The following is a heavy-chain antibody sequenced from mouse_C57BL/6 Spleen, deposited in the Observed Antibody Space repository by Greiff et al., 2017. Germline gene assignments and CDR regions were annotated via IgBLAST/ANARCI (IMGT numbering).Heavy chain of an antibody. J-gene: IGHJ3*01. CDR2: IYPGSGST. CDR1: GYTFTSYW. CDR3: AREYYYCRSPWFAY. V-gene: IGHV1-55*01. D-gene: IGHD1-1*01. Sequence: QVQLQQPGAELVKPGASVKMSCKASGYTFTSYWITWVKQRPGQGLEWIGDIYPGSGSTNYNEKFKSKATLTVDTSSSTAYMQLSSLTSEDSAVYYCAREYYYCRSPWFAYWGQGTLVTVSA.